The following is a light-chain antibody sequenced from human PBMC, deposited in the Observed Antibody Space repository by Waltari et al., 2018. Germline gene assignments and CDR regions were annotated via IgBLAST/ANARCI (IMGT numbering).Light chain of an antibody. V-gene: IGKV3-11*01. J-gene: IGKJ4*01. Sequence: EIVLTQSPATLSLSPGERATLSCRASQTLSNYFAWYQQKPGQAPRVLIYDASNRAAGIPARFSGSGSGTDFTLTISSLEPEDFAVYYCQQRYDWPLTFGGGTKVEIK. CDR2: DAS. CDR1: QTLSNY. CDR3: QQRYDWPLT.